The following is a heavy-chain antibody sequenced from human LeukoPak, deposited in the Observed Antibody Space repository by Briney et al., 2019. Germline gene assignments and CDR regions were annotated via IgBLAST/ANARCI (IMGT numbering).Heavy chain of an antibody. J-gene: IGHJ4*02. D-gene: IGHD6-19*01. CDR1: GGFISTYY. Sequence: SETLSLTCTVSGGFISTYYWSWIRQPPGKGLEWIGYIYYSGSTNYHPSLKSRVTISVDTSKNQFSLKLSSVAAADTAVYYCARGGTRVAGFDYWGPGTLVTVSS. CDR3: ARGGTRVAGFDY. V-gene: IGHV4-59*01. CDR2: IYYSGST.